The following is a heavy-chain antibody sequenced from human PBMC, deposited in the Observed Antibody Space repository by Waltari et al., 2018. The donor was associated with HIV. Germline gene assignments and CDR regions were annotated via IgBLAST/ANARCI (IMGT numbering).Heavy chain of an antibody. CDR2: IDPGDSDT. CDR1: GYSFTSYW. D-gene: IGHD3-22*01. J-gene: IGHJ4*02. V-gene: IGHV5-51*01. Sequence: EVQLVQSGAEVEKPGESLKISCQVSGYSFTSYWIAWVRRWPGKGLAWMGGIDPGDSDTRYRPSCQGQVTITTNRSISTAYLQWNSLKASDTDMYYCAGRGPYSGYFSDWGRGTLVTDSS. CDR3: AGRGPYSGYFSD.